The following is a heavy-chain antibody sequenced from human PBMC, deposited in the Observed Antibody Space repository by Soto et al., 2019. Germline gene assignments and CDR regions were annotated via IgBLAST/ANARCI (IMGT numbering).Heavy chain of an antibody. V-gene: IGHV3-48*03. CDR3: ARDRYLYGMDV. CDR1: GITYSSYD. D-gene: IGHD3-16*02. J-gene: IGHJ6*02. Sequence: SCVDSGITYSSYDMNCVRQAPWKGLERVSYIRSSGRAIYYADSGKGRFTISRDNDKNSLYLQMNSLRAEDTAVYYCARDRYLYGMDVWGQGTTVTVSS. CDR2: IRSSGRAI.